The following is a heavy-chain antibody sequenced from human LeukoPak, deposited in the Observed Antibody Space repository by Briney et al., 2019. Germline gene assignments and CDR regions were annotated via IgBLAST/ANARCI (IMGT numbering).Heavy chain of an antibody. CDR1: GYTFTGYY. J-gene: IGHJ4*02. D-gene: IGHD3-10*01. CDR2: INPNSCCT. CDR3: ARDSTLLWFGELLAQSPDFEY. Sequence: ASVKVSCKSSGYTFTGYYRHYVRQTPGQRLEWMGGINPNSCCTNYAQKFQGRVTMTRDTSISTAYMELSRLRSDDTAVYYCARDSTLLWFGELLAQSPDFEYWGQGTLVTVSS. V-gene: IGHV1-2*02.